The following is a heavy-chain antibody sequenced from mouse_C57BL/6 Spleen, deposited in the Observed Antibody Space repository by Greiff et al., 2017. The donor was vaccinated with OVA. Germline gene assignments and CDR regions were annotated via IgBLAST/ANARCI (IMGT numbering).Heavy chain of an antibody. CDR1: GYSITSGYY. V-gene: IGHV3-6*01. CDR2: ISYDGSN. D-gene: IGHD3-2*02. J-gene: IGHJ4*01. CDR3: ARDEAAQAYYAMDY. Sequence: EVKLQESGPGLVKPSQSLSLTCSVTGYSITSGYYWNWIRQFPGNKLEWMGYISYDGSNNYNPSLKTRISLTRDTSKNQFFLKLNSVTTEDTATYYCARDEAAQAYYAMDYWGQGTSVTVSS.